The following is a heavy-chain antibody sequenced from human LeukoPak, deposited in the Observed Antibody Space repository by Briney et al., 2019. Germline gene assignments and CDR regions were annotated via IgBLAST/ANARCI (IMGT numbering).Heavy chain of an antibody. CDR2: ISSSSSTI. D-gene: IGHD3-22*01. Sequence: GGSLRLSCAASGFTFSSYSMNWVRQAPGKGLEWVSYISSSSSTIYYADSVKGRFTISRGNAKNSLYLQMNSLRDEDTAVYYCARDYYDSSGYYYAFGNFDYWGQGTLVTVSS. CDR1: GFTFSSYS. V-gene: IGHV3-48*02. CDR3: ARDYYDSSGYYYAFGNFDY. J-gene: IGHJ4*02.